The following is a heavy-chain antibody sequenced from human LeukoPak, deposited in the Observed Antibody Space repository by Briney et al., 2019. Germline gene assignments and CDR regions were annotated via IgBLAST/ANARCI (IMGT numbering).Heavy chain of an antibody. Sequence: PGGSLRLSCAAFGFTFSTFSMNWVRQSPGKGLEWISYISTSSSTIYYADSVKGRFTISRDNANNSLFLQMNSLRAEDTAVYYCARDYGANAFDIWGQGTMVTVSS. J-gene: IGHJ3*02. CDR2: ISTSSSTI. CDR1: GFTFSTFS. D-gene: IGHD4-17*01. V-gene: IGHV3-48*01. CDR3: ARDYGANAFDI.